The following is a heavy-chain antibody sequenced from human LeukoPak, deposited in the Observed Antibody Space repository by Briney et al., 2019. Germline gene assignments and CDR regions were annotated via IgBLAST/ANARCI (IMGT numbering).Heavy chain of an antibody. J-gene: IGHJ4*02. V-gene: IGHV3-74*01. CDR3: VNLGYCTTSSCQP. Sequence: GGSLRLSCAASGFTFNNYFMHWVRQAPGKGLVWVSRITSDGSGTNYADSVKGRFTISRDNAKNTLYLQMNSLRVEGTAVYYCVNLGYCTTSSCQPWGQGTLVTVSS. D-gene: IGHD2-2*01. CDR2: ITSDGSGT. CDR1: GFTFNNYF.